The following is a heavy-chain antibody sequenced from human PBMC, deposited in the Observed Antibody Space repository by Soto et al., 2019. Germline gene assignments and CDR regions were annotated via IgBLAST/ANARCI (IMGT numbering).Heavy chain of an antibody. V-gene: IGHV3-23*01. D-gene: IGHD2-15*01. CDR2: ISGSGGST. CDR3: AKAIGGGGSVDAFDI. CDR1: GFTFSSYA. Sequence: GGSLRLSCAASGFTFSSYAMRWVRQAPGKGLEWVSAISGSGGSTYYADSVKGRFTISRDNSKNTLYLQMNSLRAEDVAVYDCAKAIGGGGSVDAFDIWGQGTMVTVSS. J-gene: IGHJ3*02.